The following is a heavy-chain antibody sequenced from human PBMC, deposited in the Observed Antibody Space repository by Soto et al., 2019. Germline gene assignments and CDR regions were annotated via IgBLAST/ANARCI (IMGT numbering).Heavy chain of an antibody. J-gene: IGHJ6*02. V-gene: IGHV3-15*01. Sequence: GGSLRLSCAASGFTFSNAWMSWVRQAPGKGLEWVGRIKSKTDGGTTDYAAPVKGRFTISRDDSKNTLYLQMNSLKTEDTAVYYCTTDRTGFGVEMATIYYYYGMDVWGQGTTVTVSS. CDR1: GFTFSNAW. D-gene: IGHD5-12*01. CDR3: TTDRTGFGVEMATIYYYYGMDV. CDR2: IKSKTDGGTT.